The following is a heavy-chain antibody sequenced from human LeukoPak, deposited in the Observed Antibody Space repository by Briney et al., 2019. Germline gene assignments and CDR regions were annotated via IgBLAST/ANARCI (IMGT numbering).Heavy chain of an antibody. D-gene: IGHD4-11*01. CDR1: GGSTSSYY. CDR3: ATMTTGSHWFDP. J-gene: IGHJ5*02. V-gene: IGHV4-59*01. CDR2: IYYIGSA. Sequence: SETLSLTCTVSGGSTSSYYWSWIRQPPGKGLEWIGYIYYIGSANYNPSLESRVTMSVATSKNQFSLKLNSVTAADTAVYYCATMTTGSHWFDPWGQGTQVTVSS.